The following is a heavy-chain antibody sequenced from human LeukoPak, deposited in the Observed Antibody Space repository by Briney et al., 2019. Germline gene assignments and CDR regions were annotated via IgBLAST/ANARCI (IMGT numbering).Heavy chain of an antibody. CDR2: IYSGGST. CDR3: ARGVPPGYYFDY. D-gene: IGHD3-9*01. V-gene: IGHV3-66*01. J-gene: IGHJ4*01. Sequence: GGSLRLSCAASGFTFSSYAMSWVRQAPGKGLEWVSAIYSGGSTYYSDSVKGRFTISRDNSKNTLYLQMNSLRAEDTAVYYCARGVPPGYYFDYWGQGTLVTVSS. CDR1: GFTFSSYA.